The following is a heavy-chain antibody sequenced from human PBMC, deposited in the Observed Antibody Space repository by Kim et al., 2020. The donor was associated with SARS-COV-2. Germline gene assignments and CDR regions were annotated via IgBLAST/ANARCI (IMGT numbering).Heavy chain of an antibody. D-gene: IGHD3-10*01. CDR3: ARDRAGHYYGSGSYYKLGGVDYYYYGMDV. CDR1: GYTFTSYG. Sequence: ASVKVSCKASGYTFTSYGISWVRQAPGQGLEWMGWISAYNGNTNYAQKLQGRVTMTADTSTSTAYMELRSLRSDDTAVYYCARDRAGHYYGSGSYYKLGGVDYYYYGMDVWGQGTTVTVSS. J-gene: IGHJ6*02. V-gene: IGHV1-18*04. CDR2: ISAYNGNT.